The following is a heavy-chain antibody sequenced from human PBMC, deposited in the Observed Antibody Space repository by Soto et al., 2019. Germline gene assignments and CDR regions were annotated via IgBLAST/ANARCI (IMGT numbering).Heavy chain of an antibody. V-gene: IGHV3-23*01. J-gene: IGHJ4*02. CDR3: AKDSYYDFWSGYYTGPTFDY. D-gene: IGHD3-3*01. CDR2: ISGSGRST. CDR1: GFTFSSYA. Sequence: GGSLRLSCAASGFTFSSYAMSWVRQAPGKGLEWVSAISGSGRSTYYADSVKGRFTISRDNSKNTLYLPMNSLRAEDTAVYYCAKDSYYDFWSGYYTGPTFDYWGQGTLVTVSS.